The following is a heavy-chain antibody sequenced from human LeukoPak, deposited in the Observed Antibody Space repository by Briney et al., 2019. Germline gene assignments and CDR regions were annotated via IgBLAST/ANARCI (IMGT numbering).Heavy chain of an antibody. CDR1: GYTFTGYY. CDR3: AREYRDTAMGD. Sequence: ASVKVSCKASGYTFTGYYMNWVRQAPGQGLEWMGLINPNSGGTNYAQKFQGRVTMTRDTSITTAYMELSRLRTDDTAVYYCAREYRDTAMGDWGQGTLVTVSS. J-gene: IGHJ4*02. V-gene: IGHV1-2*02. CDR2: INPNSGGT. D-gene: IGHD5-18*01.